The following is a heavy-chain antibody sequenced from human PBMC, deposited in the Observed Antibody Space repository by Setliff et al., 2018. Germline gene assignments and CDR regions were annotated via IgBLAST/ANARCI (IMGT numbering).Heavy chain of an antibody. V-gene: IGHV4-34*01. CDR1: GGSFSNYY. D-gene: IGHD6-19*01. Sequence: SETLSLTCAVYGGSFSNYYWSWIRQPPGKGLEWIGEINHSGSTNYNPSLESRVTISVDTSKNQFSLRLSSVAAADTAVYYCARGNSRSSVWYVVPHFDYWGQGTLVTVSS. CDR2: INHSGST. CDR3: ARGNSRSSVWYVVPHFDY. J-gene: IGHJ4*02.